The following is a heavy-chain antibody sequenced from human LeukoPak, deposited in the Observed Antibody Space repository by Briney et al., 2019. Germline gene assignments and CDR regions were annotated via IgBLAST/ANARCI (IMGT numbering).Heavy chain of an antibody. CDR3: ARVISGYNSNWFDP. V-gene: IGHV1-46*01. Sequence: ASVKVSCKASGYTFTSYYMHWVRQAPGQGLEWMGIINPSGGSTSYAQKFQGRVTITTDESTSTAYMELSSLRSEDTAVYYCARVISGYNSNWFDPWGQGTLVTVSS. CDR1: GYTFTSYY. CDR2: INPSGGST. D-gene: IGHD5-12*01. J-gene: IGHJ5*02.